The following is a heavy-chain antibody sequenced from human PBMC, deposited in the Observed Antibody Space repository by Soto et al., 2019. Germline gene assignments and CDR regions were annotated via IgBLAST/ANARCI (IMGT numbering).Heavy chain of an antibody. V-gene: IGHV1-69*13. CDR2: IIPMFGTT. CDR1: GGTFSSYA. Sequence: SVKVSCKASGGTFSSYAISWVRQAPGRGLEWMGGIIPMFGTTNYAQKFQGRVTITADESTSTAYMELSSLRSEDTAVYYCARGNIDGAILSGMDVWGQGTTVTVSS. J-gene: IGHJ6*02. D-gene: IGHD1-26*01. CDR3: ARGNIDGAILSGMDV.